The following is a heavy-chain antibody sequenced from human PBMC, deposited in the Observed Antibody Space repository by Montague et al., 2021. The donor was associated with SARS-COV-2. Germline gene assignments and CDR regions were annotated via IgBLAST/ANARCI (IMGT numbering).Heavy chain of an antibody. CDR2: IDWDDDK. CDR3: AREYYYDSSGYYGYAFDI. D-gene: IGHD3-22*01. CDR1: GFSLSTNGMC. Sequence: PALVKPTQTLTLTCTFSGFSLSTNGMCVSWIRQPPGKALEWLARIDWDDDKYYSTSLKTRLTISKDTSKNQVVLTMTNMDPVDTATYYCAREYYYDSSGYYGYAFDIWGQGTMVTVSS. V-gene: IGHV2-70*11. J-gene: IGHJ3*02.